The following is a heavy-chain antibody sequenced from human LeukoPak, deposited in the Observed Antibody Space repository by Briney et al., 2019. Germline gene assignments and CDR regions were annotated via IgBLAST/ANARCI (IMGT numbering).Heavy chain of an antibody. J-gene: IGHJ6*03. Sequence: GGSLRLSCEASGFTFGSYEMTWVRQAPGKGLEWLSYISTSGSIIVYADSVKGRFTISRDNSKNTLYLQMNSLRAEDTAVYYCAKGGAVSSKSITMVRGTRRYYYYMDVWGEGTTVTISS. V-gene: IGHV3-23*01. CDR2: ISTSGSII. CDR1: GFTFGSYE. D-gene: IGHD3-10*01. CDR3: AKGGAVSSKSITMVRGTRRYYYYMDV.